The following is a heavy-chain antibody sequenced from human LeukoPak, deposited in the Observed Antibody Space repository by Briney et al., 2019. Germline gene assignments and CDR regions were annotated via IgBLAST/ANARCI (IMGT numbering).Heavy chain of an antibody. V-gene: IGHV4-39*07. CDR1: GGSISSNNYF. Sequence: SETLSLTCTVSGGSISSNNYFWGWIRQPPGEGLEWIATISFDGRTYYNPSLTSRVTISVDTSKNQFSLKLSSVTAADTAVYYCARDLAVAGDYYYYYYMDVWGKGTTVTVSS. D-gene: IGHD6-19*01. CDR2: ISFDGRT. CDR3: ARDLAVAGDYYYYYYMDV. J-gene: IGHJ6*03.